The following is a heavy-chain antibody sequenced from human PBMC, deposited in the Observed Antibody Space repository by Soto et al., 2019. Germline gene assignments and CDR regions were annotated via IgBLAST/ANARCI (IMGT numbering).Heavy chain of an antibody. J-gene: IGHJ3*02. CDR3: ARGSEDRPPSVRYFDWGEVAFDI. Sequence: ASVKVSCKASGYTFTSYYMHWVRQAPGQGLEWMGIINPSGGSTSYAQKFQGRVTMTRDTSTSTVYMELSSLRSEDTAVYYCARGSEDRPPSVRYFDWGEVAFDIWGQGTMVTVSS. V-gene: IGHV1-46*03. D-gene: IGHD3-9*01. CDR1: GYTFTSYY. CDR2: INPSGGST.